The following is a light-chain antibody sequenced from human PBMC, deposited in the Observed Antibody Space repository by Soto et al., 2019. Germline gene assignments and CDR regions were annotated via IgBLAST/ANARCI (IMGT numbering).Light chain of an antibody. Sequence: DIVMTQSPDSLAVSLGERAAINCKSSQNILSSSNSQNLLAWYQHKPGQPPKLLSYWASTRESGVPDRFSGSGSGTDFTLTISSLQAEDVAVYYCQQYYGFPWTFGQGTKVEIK. CDR3: QQYYGFPWT. V-gene: IGKV4-1*01. J-gene: IGKJ1*01. CDR2: WAS. CDR1: QNILSSSNSQNL.